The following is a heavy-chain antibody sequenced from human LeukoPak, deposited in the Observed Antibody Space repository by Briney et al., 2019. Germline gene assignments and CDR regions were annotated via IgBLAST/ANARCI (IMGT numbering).Heavy chain of an antibody. CDR2: INPSGGST. V-gene: IGHV1-46*01. CDR3: ARAFTMVREFDY. D-gene: IGHD3-10*01. Sequence: ASVKVSCKASGYSFISYYMHWVRQAPGQGLEWMGIINPSGGSTNYAQKFQGRVTMTRDMSTSTMYMELSSLRSEDTAVYYCARAFTMVREFDYWGQGTLVTVSS. J-gene: IGHJ4*02. CDR1: GYSFISYY.